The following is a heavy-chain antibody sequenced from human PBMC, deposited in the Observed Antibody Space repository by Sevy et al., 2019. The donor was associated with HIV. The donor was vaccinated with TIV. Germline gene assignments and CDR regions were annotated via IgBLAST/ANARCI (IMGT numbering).Heavy chain of an antibody. CDR1: GFTFGDYA. D-gene: IGHD3-10*01. J-gene: IGHJ6*02. Sequence: GGSLRLSCTASGFTFGDYAMSWFRQAPGKGLEWVGFIRSKAYGGTTEYAASVKGRFTISRDDSKSIAYLQMNSLKTEDTTVYYCTRDANPHDYYGSGSYLYYYYYGMDVWGQGTTVTVSS. CDR2: IRSKAYGGTT. V-gene: IGHV3-49*03. CDR3: TRDANPHDYYGSGSYLYYYYYGMDV.